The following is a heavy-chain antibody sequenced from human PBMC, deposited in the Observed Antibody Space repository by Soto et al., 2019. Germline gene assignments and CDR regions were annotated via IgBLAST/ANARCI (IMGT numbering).Heavy chain of an antibody. J-gene: IGHJ2*01. D-gene: IGHD3-16*01. CDR1: GFTFSNYN. V-gene: IGHV3-21*01. CDR2: ISSSSSYT. CDR3: ARIWDRYWCFDL. Sequence: EVQLVESGGGLVKPGGSLRLSCAASGFTFSNYNMNWVRQAPGKGLEWVSSISSSSSYTYYADSVKGRFTISRDNAKNSMYRQMNSLRAENTAVYYCARIWDRYWCFDLWGRGTLVTVSS.